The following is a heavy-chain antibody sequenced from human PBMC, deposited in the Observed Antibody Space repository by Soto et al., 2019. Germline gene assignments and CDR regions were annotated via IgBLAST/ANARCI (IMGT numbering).Heavy chain of an antibody. D-gene: IGHD2-15*01. CDR3: ARDDACSGGSCYGSFDY. Sequence: PSDTLSLTCSVSDGSSISGGYYWSWIRQHPGKGLEWIGYIYYSGSTYYNPSLKSRVTISVDTSKNQFSLKLSSVTAADTAVYYCARDDACSGGSCYGSFDYWGQGTLVTV. V-gene: IGHV4-31*03. J-gene: IGHJ4*02. CDR2: IYYSGST. CDR1: DGSSISGGYY.